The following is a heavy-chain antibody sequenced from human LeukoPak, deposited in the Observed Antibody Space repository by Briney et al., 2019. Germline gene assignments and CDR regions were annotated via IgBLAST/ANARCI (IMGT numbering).Heavy chain of an antibody. CDR1: GFTFDNYA. CDR3: AKGRNSYDSGRCHSQNCYYGMDV. Sequence: PGGTLRLSCTASGFTFDNYAMIWVRQAPGKGLEWVSVISGSGGGTYSADSVRGRFTISRDNSTNTLYLEMSSLRVEDTAVYHCAKGRNSYDSGRCHSQNCYYGMDVWGQRTTVIVSS. D-gene: IGHD3-10*01. J-gene: IGHJ6*02. CDR2: ISGSGGGT. V-gene: IGHV3-23*01.